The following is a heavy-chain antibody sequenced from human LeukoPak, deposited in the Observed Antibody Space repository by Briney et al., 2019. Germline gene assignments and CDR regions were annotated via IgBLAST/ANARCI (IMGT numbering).Heavy chain of an antibody. D-gene: IGHD3-10*01. J-gene: IGHJ4*02. Sequence: SVKVSCKASGGTFSSYAISWVRQAPGQGLEWMGRIIPILGIANYAQKFQGRVTITADKSTSTAYMELSSLRSEDTAVYYCARDGGGSGSYSDYWGQGTLVTVSS. V-gene: IGHV1-69*04. CDR2: IIPILGIA. CDR1: GGTFSSYA. CDR3: ARDGGGSGSYSDY.